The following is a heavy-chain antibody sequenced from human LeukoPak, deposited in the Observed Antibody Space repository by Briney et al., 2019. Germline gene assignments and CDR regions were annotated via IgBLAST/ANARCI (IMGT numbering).Heavy chain of an antibody. CDR2: IYYSGST. J-gene: IGHJ6*02. CDR1: GGSISSYY. V-gene: IGHV4-59*08. Sequence: SETLSLTCTVSGGSISSYYWSWIRQPPGKGLEWIGYIYYSGSTNYNPFLKSRVTISVDTSKNQFSLKLSSVTAADTAVYYCARGHGDYYYYYGMDVWGQGTTVTVSS. CDR3: ARGHGDYYYYYGMDV.